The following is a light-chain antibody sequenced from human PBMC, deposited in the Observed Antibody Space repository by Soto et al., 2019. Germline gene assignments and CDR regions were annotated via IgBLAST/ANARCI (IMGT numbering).Light chain of an antibody. CDR2: DAS. J-gene: IGKJ1*01. Sequence: EIVLTQSPAILSVSPGERATLSCRASQSISRSLAWYQQKPGQAPRLLISDASTRATGIPARFSGSGSGTDFTLTISSLQPEDFATYYCQQSYSTPWTFGQGTKVDIK. CDR1: QSISRS. CDR3: QQSYSTPWT. V-gene: IGKV3-15*01.